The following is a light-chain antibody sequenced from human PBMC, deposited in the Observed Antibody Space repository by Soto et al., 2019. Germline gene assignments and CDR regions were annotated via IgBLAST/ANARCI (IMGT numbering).Light chain of an antibody. V-gene: IGLV2-14*01. CDR2: DVS. CDR3: SSYTSRSTLV. CDR1: SSDVGGYNY. J-gene: IGLJ2*01. Sequence: QSALTQPASVSESPGQSITISCTGTSSDVGGYNYVSWYQQHPGKAPKLMIYDVSDRPSGVSSRFSGSKSGNTASLTISGLQAEDEADYYCSSYTSRSTLVFGGGTNLTVL.